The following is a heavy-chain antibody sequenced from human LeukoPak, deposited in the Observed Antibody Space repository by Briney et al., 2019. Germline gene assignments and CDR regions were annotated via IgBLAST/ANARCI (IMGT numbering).Heavy chain of an antibody. J-gene: IGHJ5*02. Sequence: PSETLSLTCTVSGGSISSYYWSWIRQPAGKGLEWIGRIYTSGSTNYNPSLKSRVTMSVDTSKNQFSLKLSSVTAADTAVYYCAREILRYFDWLPDSYNWFDPWGQGTLVTVSS. CDR1: GGSISSYY. CDR2: IYTSGST. V-gene: IGHV4-4*07. D-gene: IGHD3-9*01. CDR3: AREILRYFDWLPDSYNWFDP.